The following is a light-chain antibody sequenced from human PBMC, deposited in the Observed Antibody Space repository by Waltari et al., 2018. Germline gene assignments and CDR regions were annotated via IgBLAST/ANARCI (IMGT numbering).Light chain of an antibody. Sequence: QSVLTQPPSASEPPGQRVTISCSGSSSNIGSNFVYWYQQLPGTAPKLLIYRNNQRPSGVPDRFSVSNSGTSASLAISGLRSEDEADYYCAAWDDSLSGWVFGGGTKLTVL. CDR3: AAWDDSLSGWV. CDR2: RNN. CDR1: SSNIGSNF. V-gene: IGLV1-47*01. J-gene: IGLJ3*02.